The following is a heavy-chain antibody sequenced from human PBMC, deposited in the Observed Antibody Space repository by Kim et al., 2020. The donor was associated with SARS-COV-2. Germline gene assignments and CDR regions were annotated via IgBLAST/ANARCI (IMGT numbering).Heavy chain of an antibody. V-gene: IGHV4-59*01. CDR1: GASISRYY. CDR2: IYNSGST. CDR3: AKSLDYSYYMDV. J-gene: IGHJ6*03. Sequence: SETLSLTCTVSGASISRYYWSWIRQSPGKGLEWMGYIYNSGSTNYNPSLKSRVTISLDTSKNHFSLKLRSVTAADTAVDFCAKSLDYSYYMDVWGEGTTV.